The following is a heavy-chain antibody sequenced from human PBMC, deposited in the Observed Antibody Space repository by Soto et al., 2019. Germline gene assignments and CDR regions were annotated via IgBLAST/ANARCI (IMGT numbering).Heavy chain of an antibody. V-gene: IGHV4-39*01. D-gene: IGHD6-13*01. CDR3: ARRGIAAAGLNFDY. CDR1: GGSISTSEYH. CDR2: IYYSGST. J-gene: IGHJ4*02. Sequence: SETLSLTWTVSGGSISTSEYHLGCLLHHPGKGLEWIGSIYYSGSTYYNPSLKSRVTISVDTSKNQFSLKLSSVTAADTAVYYCARRGIAAAGLNFDYWGQGTLVIVSS.